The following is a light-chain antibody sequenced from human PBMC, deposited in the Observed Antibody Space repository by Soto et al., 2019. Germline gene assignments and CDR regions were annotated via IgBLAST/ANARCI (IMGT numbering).Light chain of an antibody. CDR1: QSVLYSSNDKNY. CDR2: WAS. Sequence: DIVMTQSPDSLAVSLGERATINCKSSQSVLYSSNDKNYLAWYQQKPGQPPRLLIYWASTRESGVPDRVTGGGSGTYFTLTISSLHAEDVAVYYCQQYYSSPFTFGPGTKVDIK. V-gene: IGKV4-1*01. CDR3: QQYYSSPFT. J-gene: IGKJ3*01.